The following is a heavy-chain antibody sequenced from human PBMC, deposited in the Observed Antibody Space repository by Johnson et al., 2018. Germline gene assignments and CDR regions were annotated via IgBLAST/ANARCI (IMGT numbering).Heavy chain of an antibody. J-gene: IGHJ4*02. CDR1: GFTFSDYW. CDR3: ARDRVLGSGSYDN. V-gene: IGHV3-74*01. D-gene: IGHD3-10*01. Sequence: VQLQESGGGLVQPGGSLRLSCEASGFTFSDYWMHWVRQVPGKGLVWLSRIRGDGGDTNYAGSVNGRFTISRDNAKNTLYLQMNAQRADETAVYYCARDRVLGSGSYDNWGQGTLVTVSS. CDR2: IRGDGGDT.